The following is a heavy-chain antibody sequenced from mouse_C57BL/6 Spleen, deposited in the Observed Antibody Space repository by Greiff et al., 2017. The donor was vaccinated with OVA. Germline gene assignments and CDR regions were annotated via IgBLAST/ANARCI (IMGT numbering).Heavy chain of an antibody. V-gene: IGHV3-6*01. J-gene: IGHJ2*01. CDR3: AREDYDYDGGDY. D-gene: IGHD2-4*01. Sequence: EVKLQESGPGLVKPSQSLSLTCSVTGYSITSGYYCNWIRQFPGNKLEWMGYISYDGSNNYNPSLKNRISITRDTSKNQFFLKLNSVTTEDTATYYCAREDYDYDGGDYWGQGTTLTVSS. CDR2: ISYDGSN. CDR1: GYSITSGYY.